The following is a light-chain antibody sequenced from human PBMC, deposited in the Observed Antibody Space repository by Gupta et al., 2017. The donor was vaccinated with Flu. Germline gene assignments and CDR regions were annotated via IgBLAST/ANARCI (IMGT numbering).Light chain of an antibody. Sequence: QTARITCSGDALPKKYAYWYQQKSGQAPVLIIYEDSKRPSGIPERFSGSRSGTMATLTISGAQVEDEADYYCDSRDSSGNHRGVFGTGTKVTVL. J-gene: IGLJ1*01. V-gene: IGLV3-10*01. CDR2: EDS. CDR3: DSRDSSGNHRGV. CDR1: ALPKKY.